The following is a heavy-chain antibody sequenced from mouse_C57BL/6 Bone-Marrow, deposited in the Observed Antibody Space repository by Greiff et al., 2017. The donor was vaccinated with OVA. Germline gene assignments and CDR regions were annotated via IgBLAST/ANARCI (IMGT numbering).Heavy chain of an antibody. Sequence: VQLMESGAELMKPGASVKLSCKATGYTFTGYWIEWVKQRPGHGLEWIGEILPGSGSTNYNEKFKGKATFTADTSSNTAYMQLSSLTTEDSAIYYCARTLYYYGSSSFAYWGQGTLVTVSA. D-gene: IGHD1-1*01. J-gene: IGHJ3*01. CDR1: GYTFTGYW. CDR3: ARTLYYYGSSSFAY. CDR2: ILPGSGST. V-gene: IGHV1-9*01.